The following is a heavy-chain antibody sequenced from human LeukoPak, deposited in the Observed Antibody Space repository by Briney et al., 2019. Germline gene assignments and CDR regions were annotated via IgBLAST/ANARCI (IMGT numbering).Heavy chain of an antibody. D-gene: IGHD2-15*01. J-gene: IGHJ5*02. CDR2: IIPIFGTA. CDR1: GYTFTSYG. Sequence: SVKVSCKASGYTFTSYGISWVRQAPGQGLEWMGRIIPIFGTANYAQKFQGRVTITTDESTSTAYMELSSLRSEDTAVYYCARDSPYCSGGSCFRFDPWGQGTLVTVSS. V-gene: IGHV1-69*05. CDR3: ARDSPYCSGGSCFRFDP.